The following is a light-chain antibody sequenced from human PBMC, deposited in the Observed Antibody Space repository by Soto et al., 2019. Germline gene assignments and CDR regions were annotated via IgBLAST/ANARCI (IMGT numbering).Light chain of an antibody. CDR1: QSVNSY. J-gene: IGKJ2*01. CDR2: EGS. CDR3: QHRSNWPAT. Sequence: EIVLTQSPATLSLSPGERATLSCRASQSVNSYLAWYQQKPGQAPRLLIYEGSKRATGIPARFSGSGSGTDLTLTISSLEPEDFAVYYCQHRSNWPATFGQGTRVEI. V-gene: IGKV3-11*01.